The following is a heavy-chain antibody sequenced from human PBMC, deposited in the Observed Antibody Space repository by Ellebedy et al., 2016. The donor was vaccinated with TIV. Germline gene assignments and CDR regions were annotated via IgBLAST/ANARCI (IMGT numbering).Heavy chain of an antibody. CDR2: VRDSGTST. Sequence: GASLKISXAASGFTFSTYAMSWVRQAPGKGLEWVSAVRDSGTSTYHADSVKGRFTISRDNSKNTLYLQMNSLRADDTAVFYCARDGWVGPNDYFDYWGQGTLVTVSS. CDR3: ARDGWVGPNDYFDY. J-gene: IGHJ4*02. D-gene: IGHD1-26*01. V-gene: IGHV3-23*01. CDR1: GFTFSTYA.